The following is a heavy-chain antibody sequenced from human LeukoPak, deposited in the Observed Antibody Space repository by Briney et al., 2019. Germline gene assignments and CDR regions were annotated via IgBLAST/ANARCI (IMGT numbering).Heavy chain of an antibody. CDR1: GYPFCGYY. V-gene: IGHV1-2*02. CDR2: LNPNGDDT. Sequence: ASVTVSRKASGYPFCGYYMLAVPQSPGQRLAWMGWLNPNGDDTKYAQKFQGRVTMTRDTSITTGYMEQSWLTSAHTALYTCSRVEGGYNYQFAYWGQATLVTVSA. D-gene: IGHD5-24*01. CDR3: SRVEGGYNYQFAY. J-gene: IGHJ4*02.